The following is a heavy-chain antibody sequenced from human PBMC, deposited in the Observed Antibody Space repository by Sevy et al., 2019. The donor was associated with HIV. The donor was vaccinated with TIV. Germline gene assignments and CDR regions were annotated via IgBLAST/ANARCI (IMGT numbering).Heavy chain of an antibody. V-gene: IGHV3-33*06. CDR1: GFTFSSFA. Sequence: GGSLRLSCAASGFTFSSFAMHWVRQAPGKGLEWVAVIWYDGSYKYYADSVKGRFTISRDNTKSTLYLQMNSLRAEDTALYYCAKTFAIFGVLMSPDFDPWGQGTLVTVSS. CDR3: AKTFAIFGVLMSPDFDP. D-gene: IGHD3-3*01. CDR2: IWYDGSYK. J-gene: IGHJ5*02.